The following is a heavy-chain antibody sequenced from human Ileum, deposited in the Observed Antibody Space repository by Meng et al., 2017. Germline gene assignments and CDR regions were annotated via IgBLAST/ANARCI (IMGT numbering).Heavy chain of an antibody. J-gene: IGHJ4*02. CDR3: ARDSEAVGATIDY. Sequence: QVQLVESGGGVVQPGRSLRLSCGASGFTFSSYAMHWVRQAPGKGLEWVAVISYDGNNKYYADSVKGRFTISRDNSQNTLYLQMNSLRTEDTAVYYCARDSEAVGATIDYWGQGTLVTVSS. V-gene: IGHV3-30*03. CDR1: GFTFSSYA. D-gene: IGHD1-26*01. CDR2: ISYDGNNK.